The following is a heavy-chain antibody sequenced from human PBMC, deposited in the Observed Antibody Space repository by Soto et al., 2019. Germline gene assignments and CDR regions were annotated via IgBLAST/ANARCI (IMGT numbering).Heavy chain of an antibody. D-gene: IGHD6-13*01. Sequence: TLSLTCTVTGGSIRSCDYYWSWIRQPPGKGLEWIGYIYYSGSTYYNPSLKSRVTISVDTSKNQFSLKLSSVTAADTAVYYCAAAAPFYYYYGMDVWGQGTTVTVSS. V-gene: IGHV4-30-4*01. J-gene: IGHJ6*02. CDR1: GGSIRSCDYY. CDR3: AAAAPFYYYYGMDV. CDR2: IYYSGST.